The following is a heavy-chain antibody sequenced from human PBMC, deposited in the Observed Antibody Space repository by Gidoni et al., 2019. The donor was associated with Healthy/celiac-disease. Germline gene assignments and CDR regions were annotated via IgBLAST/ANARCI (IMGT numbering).Heavy chain of an antibody. D-gene: IGHD1-26*01. V-gene: IGHV6-1*01. J-gene: IGHJ3*02. Sequence: QVQLQQSGPGLVKPSQTLSLTCAISEDRVSSNSAAWNWIRQSPSRGLEWLGRTSYRSKWYNDYAVSVKSRITINPDTSKNQFSLQLNSVTPEDTAVYYCARAPYIVGATWSWVNAFDIWGQGTMVTVSS. CDR3: ARAPYIVGATWSWVNAFDI. CDR2: TSYRSKWYN. CDR1: EDRVSSNSAA.